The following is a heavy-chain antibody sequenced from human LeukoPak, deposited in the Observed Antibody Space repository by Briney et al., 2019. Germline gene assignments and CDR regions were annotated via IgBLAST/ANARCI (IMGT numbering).Heavy chain of an antibody. D-gene: IGHD2-8*02. Sequence: GGSLRLSCAASGFTFSSYWMSWVRQAPGKGLEWVANIKLDGSEKYYVDSVKGRFTISRDNAKNSLYLQMNSLRAEDTAVYYCARVFLVTGTHFDYWGQGTLVTVSS. J-gene: IGHJ4*02. CDR3: ARVFLVTGTHFDY. V-gene: IGHV3-7*01. CDR1: GFTFSSYW. CDR2: IKLDGSEK.